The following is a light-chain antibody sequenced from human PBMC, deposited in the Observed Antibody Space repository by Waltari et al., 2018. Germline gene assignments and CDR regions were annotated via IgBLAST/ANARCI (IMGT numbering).Light chain of an antibody. V-gene: IGKV1-39*01. J-gene: IGKJ2*01. CDR1: QSIGSY. Sequence: DIQMTQSPSSLSAAVVDRFTITCRASQSIGSYLNWYQQKPGKAPEFLIHEATTLQSGVPSRFSGSGSGTYFTLTISRLQVEDFAIYYCQQSYSRPYTFGQGTRLEIK. CDR3: QQSYSRPYT. CDR2: EAT.